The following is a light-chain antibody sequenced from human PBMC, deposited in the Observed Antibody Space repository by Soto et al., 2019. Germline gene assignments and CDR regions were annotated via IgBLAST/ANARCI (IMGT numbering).Light chain of an antibody. CDR3: QQADSFPIT. V-gene: IGKV1-5*01. CDR1: QSISSW. Sequence: DIQMTQSPSTLSATVGDRVTITCRASQSISSWLAWYQQKPGKAPKLLIYDASSLESGVPSRFSGSGSGTDFTLTISCLQSEDFATYYCQQADSFPITFGQGTRLEI. J-gene: IGKJ5*01. CDR2: DAS.